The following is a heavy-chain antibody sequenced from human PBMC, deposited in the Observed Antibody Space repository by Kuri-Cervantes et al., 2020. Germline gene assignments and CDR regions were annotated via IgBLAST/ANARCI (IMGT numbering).Heavy chain of an antibody. J-gene: IGHJ4*02. CDR3: AKLHGVAS. Sequence: GESLKISCAASGFTFSSYGMHWVRQAPGKGLEWVAVISYDGSNKYYADSVRGRFTISRDNPKSTVHLQMNNLRVEDTAVYYRAKLHGVASWGQGTLVTVSS. CDR1: GFTFSSYG. D-gene: IGHD4-17*01. V-gene: IGHV3-30*18. CDR2: ISYDGSNK.